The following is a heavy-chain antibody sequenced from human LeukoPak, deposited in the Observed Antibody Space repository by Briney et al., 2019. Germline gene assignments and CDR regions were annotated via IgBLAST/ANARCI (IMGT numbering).Heavy chain of an antibody. D-gene: IGHD5-18*01. CDR1: GFTFSSYS. CDR3: ARPRGYGYGSDWIDY. V-gene: IGHV3-21*01. J-gene: IGHJ4*02. CDR2: ISSSSSYI. Sequence: GSLRLSCAASGFTFSSYSMNWVRQAPGKGLEWVSSISSSSSYIYYADSVKGRFTISRDNAKNSLYLQMNSLRAEDTAVYYCARPRGYGYGSDWIDYWGQGTLVTVSS.